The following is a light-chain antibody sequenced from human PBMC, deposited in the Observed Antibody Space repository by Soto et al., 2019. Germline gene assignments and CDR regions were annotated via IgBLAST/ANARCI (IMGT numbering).Light chain of an antibody. CDR1: KSISSW. V-gene: IGKV1-5*01. CDR3: QQRSDWPPT. Sequence: DIQMTQSPSTLSASVGDRVTITCRASKSISSWLAWYQQKPGKAPKLLVYDVSNLESGVPARFSGSGSGTAFTLTISSLEAEDFAVYYCQQRSDWPPTFGQGTKVDIK. J-gene: IGKJ1*01. CDR2: DVS.